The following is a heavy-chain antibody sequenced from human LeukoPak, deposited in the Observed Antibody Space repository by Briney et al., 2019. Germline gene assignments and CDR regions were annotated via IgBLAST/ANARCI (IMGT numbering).Heavy chain of an antibody. D-gene: IGHD3-22*01. J-gene: IGHJ4*02. CDR2: ISSSGSTI. CDR1: GFTFSDYY. CDR3: ARDGFYYYDSSGYDY. Sequence: PGGSLRLSCAASGFTFSDYYMSWSRQAPGKGLEWVSYISSSGSTIYYADSVKGRFTISRDNAKNSLYLQMNSLRAEDTAVYYCARDGFYYYDSSGYDYWGQGTLVTVSS. V-gene: IGHV3-11*01.